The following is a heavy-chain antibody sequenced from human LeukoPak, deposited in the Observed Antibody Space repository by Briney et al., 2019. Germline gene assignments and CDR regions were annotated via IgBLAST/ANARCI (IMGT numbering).Heavy chain of an antibody. D-gene: IGHD5-24*01. CDR1: GGTFSSYA. J-gene: IGHJ4*02. Sequence: ASVKVSCKASGGTFSSYAISWVRQAPGQGLEWMGRIIPIFGTANYAQKFQGRVTITTDESTSTAYMELSSLRSEDTAVYYCAEVAGDGYNYKGYFDYWGQGTLVTVSP. V-gene: IGHV1-69*05. CDR2: IIPIFGTA. CDR3: AEVAGDGYNYKGYFDY.